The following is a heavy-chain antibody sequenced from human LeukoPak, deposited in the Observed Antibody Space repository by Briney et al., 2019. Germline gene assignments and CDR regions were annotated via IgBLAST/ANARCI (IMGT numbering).Heavy chain of an antibody. V-gene: IGHV3-9*01. J-gene: IGHJ6*04. D-gene: IGHD3-10*02. CDR3: AELGITMIGGV. CDR2: ITWNSGSI. Sequence: GGSLRLSCAASGFTFDNYAMHWIRQAPGKGLEWVSGITWNSGSIAYADSVKGRFTISRDNAKNSLYLQMNSLRAEDTAVYYCAELGITMIGGVWGKGTTVTISS. CDR1: GFTFDNYA.